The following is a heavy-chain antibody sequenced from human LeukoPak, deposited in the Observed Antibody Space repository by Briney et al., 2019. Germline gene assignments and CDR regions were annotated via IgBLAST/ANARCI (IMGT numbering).Heavy chain of an antibody. CDR2: INHSGST. J-gene: IGHJ4*02. Sequence: SETLSLTCAVYGGSFSGYYWSWIRQPPGKGLEWIGEINHSGSTNYNPSLKSRVTISVDTSKNQFSLKLSSVTAADTAVYYCASSYYDYVWGSYPGPSIFDYWGQGTLVTVSS. V-gene: IGHV4-34*01. D-gene: IGHD3-16*02. CDR3: ASSYYDYVWGSYPGPSIFDY. CDR1: GGSFSGYY.